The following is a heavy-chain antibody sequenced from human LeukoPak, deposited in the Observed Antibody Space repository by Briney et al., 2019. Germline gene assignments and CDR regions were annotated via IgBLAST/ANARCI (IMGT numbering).Heavy chain of an antibody. V-gene: IGHV3-33*01. CDR3: VGSGGGGQNWFDP. Sequence: GGSLRLSCAASGFTFSSYGMHWVRQAPGKGLEWVAVIWYDGSNKYYADSVKGRFTISRDNSKNTLYLQMNSLRAEDTAVYYCVGSGGGGQNWFDPWGQGTLVTVSS. CDR1: GFTFSSYG. D-gene: IGHD2-15*01. CDR2: IWYDGSNK. J-gene: IGHJ5*02.